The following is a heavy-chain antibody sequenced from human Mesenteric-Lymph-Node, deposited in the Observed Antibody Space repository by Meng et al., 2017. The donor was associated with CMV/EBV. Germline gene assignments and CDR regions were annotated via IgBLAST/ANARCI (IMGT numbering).Heavy chain of an antibody. D-gene: IGHD1-14*01. CDR2: VSSDDNSR. J-gene: IGHJ4*02. CDR3: ARHKDRNDHTWHLDY. CDR1: GYRFLSYG. Sequence: SGYRFLSYGIMWVRQAPGQGLEWLGGVSSDDNSRHYEEEFQDRVTLTTDTSARKVYMELRSLRSDDAAVYYCARHKDRNDHTWHLDYWGQGTLVTVSS. V-gene: IGHV1-18*04.